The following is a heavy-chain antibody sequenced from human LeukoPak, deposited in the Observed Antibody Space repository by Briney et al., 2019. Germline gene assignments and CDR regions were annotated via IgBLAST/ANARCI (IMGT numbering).Heavy chain of an antibody. V-gene: IGHV1-24*01. D-gene: IGHD3-3*01. CDR1: GNTLRELP. J-gene: IGHJ4*02. CDR2: FDPENAEI. Sequence: ASVKVSCKLSGNTLRELPIQWVRQAGGKGLEWMAGFDPENAEIVYAQKFQGRVTMTEDTSTNTAHMELTSLTSDDTALYYCATRGSDFWSGFDFWGQGTQVTVSS. CDR3: ATRGSDFWSGFDF.